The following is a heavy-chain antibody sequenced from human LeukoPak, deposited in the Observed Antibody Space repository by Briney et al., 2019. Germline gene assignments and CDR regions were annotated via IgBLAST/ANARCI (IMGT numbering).Heavy chain of an antibody. CDR1: GFSFSNAW. CDR3: TTAVAGVYFDY. V-gene: IGHV3-15*07. Sequence: GSLRLSCATSGFSFSNAWMNWVRQAPGKGLEWVGRIRSNSDGGTIDYAASVKGRFTISRDDSKNTLYLQMNSLKTEDTAVYYCTTAVAGVYFDYWGQGTLATVSS. D-gene: IGHD6-19*01. CDR2: IRSNSDGGTI. J-gene: IGHJ4*02.